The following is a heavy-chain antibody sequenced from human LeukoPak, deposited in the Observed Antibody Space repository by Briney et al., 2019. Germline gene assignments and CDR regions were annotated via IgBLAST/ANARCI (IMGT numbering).Heavy chain of an antibody. CDR1: GGSISSGDYY. V-gene: IGHV4-30-4*08. CDR2: IYYSGST. J-gene: IGHJ3*02. CDR3: ARDLWYDKGIDI. D-gene: IGHD3-22*01. Sequence: SQTLSLTCTVSGGSISSGDYYWSWIRQPPWKGLEWIGYIYYSGSTYYNPSLKSRVTLSVDTSKNQFSLKLSSVTAADAAVYYCARDLWYDKGIDIWGQGTMVTVSS.